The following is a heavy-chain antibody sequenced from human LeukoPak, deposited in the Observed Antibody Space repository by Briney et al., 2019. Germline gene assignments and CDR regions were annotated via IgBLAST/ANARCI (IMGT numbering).Heavy chain of an antibody. CDR3: AKGFSYDILTGFDY. J-gene: IGHJ4*02. D-gene: IGHD3-9*01. V-gene: IGHV3-30*18. Sequence: GGSLRLSCVGSGFTFSSYGMHWVRQAPGKGLEWVAVISYDGSNKYYADSVKGRFTISRDNSKNTLYLQMNSLRAEDTAVYYCAKGFSYDILTGFDYWGQGTLVTVSS. CDR1: GFTFSSYG. CDR2: ISYDGSNK.